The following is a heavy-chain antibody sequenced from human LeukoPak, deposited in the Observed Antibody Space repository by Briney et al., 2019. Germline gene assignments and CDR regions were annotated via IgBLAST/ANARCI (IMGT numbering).Heavy chain of an antibody. CDR3: ARHGPRAETATSKNDWFDP. CDR2: IYYSGST. J-gene: IGHJ5*02. V-gene: IGHV4-59*08. Sequence: SETLSLTCTVSGGSISSYYWSWLRQPPGKGLEGRGYIYYSGSTNYNPSLKSRVTISVDTSKNQFSLKLSSVTAADTAVYYCARHGPRAETATSKNDWFDPWGQGTLVAVSS. CDR1: GGSISSYY. D-gene: IGHD5-24*01.